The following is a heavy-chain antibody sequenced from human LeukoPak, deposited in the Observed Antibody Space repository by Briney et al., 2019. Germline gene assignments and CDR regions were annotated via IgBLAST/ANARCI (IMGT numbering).Heavy chain of an antibody. V-gene: IGHV3-21*01. CDR1: GFTFSSYS. CDR3: ASGYCSGGSCYSGRDAFDI. CDR2: ISSSSSYI. Sequence: PGGSLRLSCAASGFTFSSYSVNWVRQAPGKGLEWVSSISSSSSYIYYADSVKGRFTISRDNAKNSLYLQMNSLRAEDTAVYYCASGYCSGGSCYSGRDAFDIWGQGTMVTVSS. D-gene: IGHD2-15*01. J-gene: IGHJ3*02.